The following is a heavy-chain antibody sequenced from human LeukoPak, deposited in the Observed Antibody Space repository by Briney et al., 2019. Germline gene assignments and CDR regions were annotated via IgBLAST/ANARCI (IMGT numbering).Heavy chain of an antibody. J-gene: IGHJ4*02. CDR2: IKQDGSEK. Sequence: GGSLRLSCAASGFTFGNYWMSWVRQAPGKGLEWVANIKQDGSEKYYVGSVKGRFTISKDNAKNSLYLQMNSLRAEDTAVHYCARGSPYRDSDDYWGQGTLVTVSS. D-gene: IGHD1-26*01. V-gene: IGHV3-7*05. CDR3: ARGSPYRDSDDY. CDR1: GFTFGNYW.